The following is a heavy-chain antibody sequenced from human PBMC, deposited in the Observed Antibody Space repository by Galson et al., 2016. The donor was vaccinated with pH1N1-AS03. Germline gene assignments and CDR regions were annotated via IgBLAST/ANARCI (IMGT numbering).Heavy chain of an antibody. CDR1: GFSLNTGGMC. CDR2: IDWDDGK. Sequence: PALVKPTQTLTLTCTFSGFSLNTGGMCVSWVRQPPGKALEWLGLIDWDDGKYYNSSLETRLTISKDTSKNQVVLTMTNMDPVDTATYYCARHIGTAAGFFDDGMDVGGQGTTVTVSS. J-gene: IGHJ6*02. V-gene: IGHV2-70*20. CDR3: ARHIGTAAGFFDDGMDV. D-gene: IGHD1-14*01.